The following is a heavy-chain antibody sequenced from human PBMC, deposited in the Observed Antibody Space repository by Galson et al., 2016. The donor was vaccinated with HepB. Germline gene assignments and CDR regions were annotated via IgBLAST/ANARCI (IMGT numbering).Heavy chain of an antibody. D-gene: IGHD3-9*01. CDR1: GGTFNNYA. CDR2: IIPMFGST. CDR3: ARSHTFRFFDWLPGRQYFYYGMDV. J-gene: IGHJ6*02. V-gene: IGHV1-69*01. Sequence: SCKASGGTFNNYAFSWVRQAPGQGLEWMGGIIPMFGSTNYAQKFQGRVSITADDSTRTAYMELRSLRSEDTAVYFCARSHTFRFFDWLPGRQYFYYGMDVWGQGTTVTVSS.